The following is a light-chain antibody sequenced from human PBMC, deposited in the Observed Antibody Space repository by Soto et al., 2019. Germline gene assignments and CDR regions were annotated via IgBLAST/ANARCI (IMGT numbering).Light chain of an antibody. V-gene: IGKV1-8*01. J-gene: IGKJ2*01. Sequence: AIRMTQSPSSLSASTGDRVTITCRASQGISSYLAWYQQKPGKAPKLLIYAASTLQSGVPSRFSGSGSGTDFTLTISSLQSDDFATYYCQPYYSYPLTFGQGTKLEIK. CDR1: QGISSY. CDR3: QPYYSYPLT. CDR2: AAS.